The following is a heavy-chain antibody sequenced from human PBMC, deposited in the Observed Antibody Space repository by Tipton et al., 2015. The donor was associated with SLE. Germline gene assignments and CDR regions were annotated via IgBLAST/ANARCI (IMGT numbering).Heavy chain of an antibody. J-gene: IGHJ3*02. CDR1: GDSITRSNNY. D-gene: IGHD3-10*01. CDR3: GKNMGLYGFDAFDI. V-gene: IGHV4-39*01. CDR2: VSYTGST. Sequence: TLSLTCTVSGDSITRSNNYWGWFRQPPRKGLEWIGSVSYTGSTFYNPSLKSPVSMSVDTSKNQFSLNLSSVTAADTAVYYCGKNMGLYGFDAFDIWGQGTLVTVSS.